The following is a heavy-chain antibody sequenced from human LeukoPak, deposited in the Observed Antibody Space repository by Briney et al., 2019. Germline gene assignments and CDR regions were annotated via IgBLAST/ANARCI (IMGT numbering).Heavy chain of an antibody. CDR2: IKEDGTQK. J-gene: IGHJ4*02. V-gene: IGHV3-7*01. D-gene: IGHD7-27*01. Sequence: GGSLRLSCAASGFTFNKSWMSWVRQAPGKGPEWVANIKEDGTQKYYVDSVRGRFIISRDNAENSLYLQMNSLRDEDTAVYYCAKTGERDYWGRGTLVTVSS. CDR3: AKTGERDY. CDR1: GFTFNKSW.